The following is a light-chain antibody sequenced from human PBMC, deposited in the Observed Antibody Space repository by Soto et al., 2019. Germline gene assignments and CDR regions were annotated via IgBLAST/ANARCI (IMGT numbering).Light chain of an antibody. CDR1: SGSVSTSYY. J-gene: IGLJ2*01. Sequence: QNVVTQEPSFSVSPGRTVTLTCGLSSGSVSTSYYPSWYQQTPGQAPRTLIYSTNTRSSGVPDRFSGSILGNKAALTITGAQADDESDYYCVLYMGSGISVFGGGTKVTVL. V-gene: IGLV8-61*01. CDR2: STN. CDR3: VLYMGSGISV.